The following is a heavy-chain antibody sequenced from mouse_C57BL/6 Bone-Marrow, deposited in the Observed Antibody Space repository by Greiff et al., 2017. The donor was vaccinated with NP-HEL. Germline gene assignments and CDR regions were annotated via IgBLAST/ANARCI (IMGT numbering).Heavy chain of an antibody. V-gene: IGHV3-6*01. CDR2: ISYDGSN. CDR3: ARRFYYGSRGYFDV. CDR1: GYSITSGYY. D-gene: IGHD1-1*01. J-gene: IGHJ1*03. Sequence: EVQLQESGPGLVKPSQSLSLTCSVTGYSITSGYYWNWIRQFPGNKLEWMGYISYDGSNNYNPSLKNRISITRDTSKNQFFLKLNSVTTEDTATYYCARRFYYGSRGYFDVWGTGTTVTVSS.